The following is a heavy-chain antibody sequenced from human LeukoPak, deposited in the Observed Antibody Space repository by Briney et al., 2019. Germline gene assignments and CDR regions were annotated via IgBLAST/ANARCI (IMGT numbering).Heavy chain of an antibody. V-gene: IGHV3-23*01. CDR1: GFTFDDYA. CDR2: ISGSGGST. CDR3: AKDPVGVVIDLIDY. Sequence: PGGSLRLSCAASGFTFDDYAMHWVRQAPGKGLEWVSAISGSGGSTYYADSVKGRFTISRDNSKNTLYLQMNSLRAEDTAVYYCAKDPVGVVIDLIDYWGQGTLVTVSS. J-gene: IGHJ4*02. D-gene: IGHD2-21*01.